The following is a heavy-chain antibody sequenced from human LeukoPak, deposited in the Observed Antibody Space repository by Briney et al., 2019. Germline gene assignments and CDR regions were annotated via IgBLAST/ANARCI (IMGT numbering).Heavy chain of an antibody. Sequence: PGGSLRLSCAVSGFTVSDNYINGVRQAPGKGLEWVSVIYIGGTTYYTDSVKGRFIISRDNSKNTVYLQMNSLRAEDTAVYYCAGGYRAYDYLDYWGQGTLVTVSS. D-gene: IGHD5-12*01. V-gene: IGHV3-66*01. CDR1: GFTVSDNY. CDR3: AGGYRAYDYLDY. J-gene: IGHJ4*02. CDR2: IYIGGTT.